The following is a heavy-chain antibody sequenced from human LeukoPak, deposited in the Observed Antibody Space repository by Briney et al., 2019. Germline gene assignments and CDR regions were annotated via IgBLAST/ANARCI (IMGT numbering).Heavy chain of an antibody. CDR3: ANLIFLSGRYFDWRPSPYGMDV. V-gene: IGHV3-23*01. J-gene: IGHJ6*02. D-gene: IGHD3-9*01. Sequence: PGGSLRLSCAASGFTLSSYAMSWVRQAPGKGLEWVSALSISGDNTYYTDSVKGRFTISRDNSKNTLYLQMNSLRAEDTAVYYCANLIFLSGRYFDWRPSPYGMDVWGQGTTVTVSS. CDR2: LSISGDNT. CDR1: GFTLSSYA.